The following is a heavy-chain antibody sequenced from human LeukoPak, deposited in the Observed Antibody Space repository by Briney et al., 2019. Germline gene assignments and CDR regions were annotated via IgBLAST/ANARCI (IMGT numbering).Heavy chain of an antibody. J-gene: IGHJ3*02. D-gene: IGHD3-10*01. CDR3: ARDKGTFAFDI. CDR1: GFTVSSNY. V-gene: IGHV3-53*01. Sequence: GGSLRLSCAASGFTVSSNYMSWVRQAPGKGLEWVSVLYSGGSTYYADSVKGRFTISRDNSKNTVYLQMNSLRGEDTAMFYCARDKGTFAFDIWGQGTMVTVSS. CDR2: LYSGGST.